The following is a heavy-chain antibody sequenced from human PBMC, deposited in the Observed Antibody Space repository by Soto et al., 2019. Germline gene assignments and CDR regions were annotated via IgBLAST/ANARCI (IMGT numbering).Heavy chain of an antibody. J-gene: IGHJ3*02. CDR1: GFTFSSYA. Sequence: VQLVESGGGVVQPGRSLRLSCAASGFTFSSYAMHWVRQAPGKGLEWVAVISYDGSNKYYADSVKGRFTISRDNSKNTLYLQMNSLRAEDTAVYYCARALGYCSGGSCYSLGAFDIWGQGTMVTVSS. D-gene: IGHD2-15*01. V-gene: IGHV3-30-3*01. CDR3: ARALGYCSGGSCYSLGAFDI. CDR2: ISYDGSNK.